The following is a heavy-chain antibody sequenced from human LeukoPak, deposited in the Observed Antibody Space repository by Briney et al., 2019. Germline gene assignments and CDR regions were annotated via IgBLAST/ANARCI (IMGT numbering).Heavy chain of an antibody. Sequence: PSETLSLTCAVYGGSFSGYYWSWIRQPPGKGLEWIGEINHSGSTNYNPSLKSRVTISVDTSKNQFSLKLSSVTAADTAVYYCARVFTYYDFWSGYLNGHYFDYWGQGTLVTVSS. V-gene: IGHV4-34*01. J-gene: IGHJ4*02. CDR2: INHSGST. CDR3: ARVFTYYDFWSGYLNGHYFDY. CDR1: GGSFSGYY. D-gene: IGHD3-3*01.